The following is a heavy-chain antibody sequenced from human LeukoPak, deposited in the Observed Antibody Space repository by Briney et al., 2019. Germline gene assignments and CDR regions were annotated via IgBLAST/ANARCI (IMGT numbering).Heavy chain of an antibody. CDR2: ISGSRSTT. CDR3: ARVYYNSLGYAFDV. D-gene: IGHD3-22*01. V-gene: IGHV3-11*04. Sequence: PGGSLRLSCEACGFIFSDYYMGWIRQAPGKGLEWVSYISGSRSTTYYADSVKGRFTISRDNAKNSLYLQMDSLRAEDTALYYCARVYYNSLGYAFDVWGQGTMVSVTS. J-gene: IGHJ3*01. CDR1: GFIFSDYY.